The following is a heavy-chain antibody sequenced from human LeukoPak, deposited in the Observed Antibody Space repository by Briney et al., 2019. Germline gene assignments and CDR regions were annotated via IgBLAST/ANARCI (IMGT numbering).Heavy chain of an antibody. Sequence: SQTLSLTCTVSGGSISSGDYYWSWIRQPPRKGLEWIGYIYYSGSTYYNPSLKSRVTISVDTSKNQFSLKLGSVTAADTAVYYCARYIVGATTGLDYWGQGTLVTVSS. CDR1: GGSISSGDYY. V-gene: IGHV4-30-4*01. CDR2: IYYSGST. D-gene: IGHD1-26*01. CDR3: ARYIVGATTGLDY. J-gene: IGHJ4*02.